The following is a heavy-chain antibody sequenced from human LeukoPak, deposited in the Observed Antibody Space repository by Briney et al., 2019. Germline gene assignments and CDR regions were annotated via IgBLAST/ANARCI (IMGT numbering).Heavy chain of an antibody. V-gene: IGHV4-34*01. CDR3: AREDIVVVPAARRENWFDP. J-gene: IGHJ5*02. CDR1: GGSFSGYY. CDR2: INHSGST. D-gene: IGHD2-2*01. Sequence: SETLSLTCAVYGGSFSGYYWSWIRQPPGKGLERIGEINHSGSTNYNPSLKSRVTISVDTSKNQFSLKLSSVTAADTAVYYCAREDIVVVPAARRENWFDPWGQGTLVTVSS.